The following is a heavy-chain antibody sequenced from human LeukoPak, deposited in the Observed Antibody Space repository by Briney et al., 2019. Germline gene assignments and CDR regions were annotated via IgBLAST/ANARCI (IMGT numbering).Heavy chain of an antibody. CDR2: ISGSGGST. CDR1: GFTFSSYA. V-gene: IGHV3-23*01. J-gene: IGHJ4*02. CDR3: AKDRPMVQGVITFFEDY. D-gene: IGHD3-10*01. Sequence: GGSLRLSCAASGFTFSSYAMSWVRQAPGKGLEWVSAISGSGGSTYYADSVKGRFTISRDNSKNTLYLQMNSLRAEDTAVYYCAKDRPMVQGVITFFEDYWGQGTLVTVSS.